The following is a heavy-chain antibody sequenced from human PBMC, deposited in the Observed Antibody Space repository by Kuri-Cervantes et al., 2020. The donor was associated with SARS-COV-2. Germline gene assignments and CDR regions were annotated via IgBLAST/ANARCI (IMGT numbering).Heavy chain of an antibody. CDR3: ARDGGVGEITIFGVVIRNWFDP. CDR2: IYSGGST. Sequence: GESLKISCAASGFTVSSNYMRWVRQAPGKGLEWVSVIYSGGSTYYADSVKGRFTISRDKSKNTLYLQMNSLRAEDTGVYYCARDGGVGEITIFGVVIRNWFDPWGQGTLVTVSS. D-gene: IGHD3-3*01. J-gene: IGHJ5*02. V-gene: IGHV3-66*01. CDR1: GFTVSSNY.